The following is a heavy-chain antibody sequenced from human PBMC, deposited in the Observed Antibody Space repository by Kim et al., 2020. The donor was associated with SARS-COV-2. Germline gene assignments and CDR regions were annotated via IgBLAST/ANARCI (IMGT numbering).Heavy chain of an antibody. V-gene: IGHV3-30*18. CDR1: GFTFSSYG. D-gene: IGHD3-10*01. CDR3: AKAAPDYYGSGSYDY. J-gene: IGHJ4*02. CDR2: ISYDGSNK. Sequence: GGSLRLSCAASGFTFSSYGMHWVRQAPGKGLEWVAVISYDGSNKYYADSVKGRFTISRDNSKNTLYLQMNSLRAEDTAVYYCAKAAPDYYGSGSYDYWGQGTLVTVSS.